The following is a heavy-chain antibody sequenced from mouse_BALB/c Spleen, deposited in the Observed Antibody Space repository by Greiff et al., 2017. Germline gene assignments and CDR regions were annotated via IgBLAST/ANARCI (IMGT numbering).Heavy chain of an antibody. CDR3: TRYDYDGDYYAMDY. CDR1: GYTFTSYY. Sequence: QVQLKQPGAELVKPGASVKLSCKASGYTFTSYYMYWVKQRPGQGLEWIGGINPSNGGTNFNEKFKSKATLTVDKSSSTAYMQLSSLTSEDSAVYYCTRYDYDGDYYAMDYWGQGTSVTVSS. V-gene: IGHV1S81*02. D-gene: IGHD2-4*01. CDR2: INPSNGGT. J-gene: IGHJ4*01.